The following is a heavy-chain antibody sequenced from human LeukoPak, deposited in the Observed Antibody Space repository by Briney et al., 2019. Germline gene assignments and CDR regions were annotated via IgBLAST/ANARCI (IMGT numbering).Heavy chain of an antibody. V-gene: IGHV4-39*01. J-gene: IGHJ4*02. D-gene: IGHD3-22*01. Sequence: SETLSLTCTVSGGSISSSSYYWGWIRQPPGKGLEWIGSIYYSGSTYYNPSLKSRVTISVDTSKNQFSLKLSSVTAADTAVYYCARASITYYYDSSALEWGQGTLVTVSS. CDR1: GGSISSSSYY. CDR3: ARASITYYYDSSALE. CDR2: IYYSGST.